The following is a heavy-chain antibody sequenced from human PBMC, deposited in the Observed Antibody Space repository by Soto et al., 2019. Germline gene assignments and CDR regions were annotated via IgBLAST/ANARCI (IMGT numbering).Heavy chain of an antibody. CDR3: AKGFPFSRYSYGLYYFDY. V-gene: IGHV3-23*01. D-gene: IGHD5-18*01. Sequence: GGSLRLSCAASGFTFSSYAMSWVRQAPGKGLEWVSAISGSGGSTYYADSVKGRFTISRDNSKNTLYLQMNSLRAEDTAVYYCAKGFPFSRYSYGLYYFDYWGQGTLVTVSS. CDR2: ISGSGGST. CDR1: GFTFSSYA. J-gene: IGHJ4*02.